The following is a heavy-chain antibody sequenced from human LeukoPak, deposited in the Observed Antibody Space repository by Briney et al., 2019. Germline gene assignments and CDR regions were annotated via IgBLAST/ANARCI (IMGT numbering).Heavy chain of an antibody. J-gene: IGHJ4*02. D-gene: IGHD3-3*01. Sequence: ASVKVSCKASGYTFTSYDINWVRQAAGQGLEWMGWMNPNSGVTGYAQRFQGRVTMTRDTSISTAYMEVSSLTSEDTAVYYCARSGFGGNVNFDCWGQGTLVTVSS. V-gene: IGHV1-8*01. CDR2: MNPNSGVT. CDR3: ARSGFGGNVNFDC. CDR1: GYTFTSYD.